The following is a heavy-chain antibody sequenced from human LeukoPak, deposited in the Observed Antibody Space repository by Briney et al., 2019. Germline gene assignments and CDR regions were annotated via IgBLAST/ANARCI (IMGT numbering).Heavy chain of an antibody. CDR3: ARLPLGDYGDRYAFDI. V-gene: IGHV4-59*08. CDR1: GGSINTYY. Sequence: SETLSLTCTVSGGSINTYYWTWVRQPPGKGLEWIGYIYYSGSTNYNPSLKSRVTISVDTSKNQFSLKLSSVTAADTAVYYCARLPLGDYGDRYAFDIWGQGTMVTVSS. J-gene: IGHJ3*02. D-gene: IGHD4-17*01. CDR2: IYYSGST.